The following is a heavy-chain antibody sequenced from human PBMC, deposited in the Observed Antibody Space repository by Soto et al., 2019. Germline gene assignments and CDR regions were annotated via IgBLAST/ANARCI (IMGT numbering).Heavy chain of an antibody. CDR1: GFTFNNYG. Sequence: QVQLVESGGGVVQPGRSLRLSCAASGFTFNNYGMHWVRQAPGKGLEWVAVIWFDGSNKYYADSVKGRFTISRDNSKNTLYLQMKSLRADDTAVYYCARESEMTTFDYWGQGTLVTVSS. J-gene: IGHJ4*02. CDR2: IWFDGSNK. CDR3: ARESEMTTFDY. V-gene: IGHV3-33*01.